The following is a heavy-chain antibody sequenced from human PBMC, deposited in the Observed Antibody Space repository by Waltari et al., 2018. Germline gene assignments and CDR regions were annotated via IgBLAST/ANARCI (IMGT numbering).Heavy chain of an antibody. V-gene: IGHV3-66*02. CDR1: GFTVSNNY. J-gene: IGHJ4*02. CDR2: LYSGGYT. Sequence: EVQLAESGGGLVQPGGSLRISCAASGFTVSNNYMSWVRQAPGKGRGWVSLLYSGGYTQYADSVKGRFTISRDNSKNTLYLQMNSLRVEDTAVYYCARNPRYDSPDWGQGTLVTVSS. CDR3: ARNPRYDSPD. D-gene: IGHD3-22*01.